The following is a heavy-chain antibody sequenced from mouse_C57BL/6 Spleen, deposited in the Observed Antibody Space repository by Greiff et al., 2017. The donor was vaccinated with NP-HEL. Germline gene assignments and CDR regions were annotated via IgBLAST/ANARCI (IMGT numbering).Heavy chain of an antibody. J-gene: IGHJ2*01. V-gene: IGHV1-82*01. CDR1: GYAFSSSW. D-gene: IGHD4-1*01. Sequence: VQLQQSGPELVKPGASVKISCKASGYAFSSSWMNWVKQRPGKGLEWIGRIYPGDGDTNYNGKFKGKATLTADKSSSTAYMQLSSLTSEDSAVYFCAEGLGPFDYWGQGTTLTVSS. CDR2: IYPGDGDT. CDR3: AEGLGPFDY.